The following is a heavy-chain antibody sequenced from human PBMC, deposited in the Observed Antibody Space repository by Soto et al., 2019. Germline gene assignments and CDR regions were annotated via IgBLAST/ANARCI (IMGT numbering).Heavy chain of an antibody. CDR3: ARGRGYSLIPLVDDAVDE. CDR2: ITTYNSDT. D-gene: IGHD5-12*01. J-gene: IGHJ4*03. Sequence: ASVKDSCKASGYSFTGYGINWVRQAPGQGRQWLGRITTYNSDTNYAQNFQGRVTMTTDTSTSTTYIELRSLRSDDTPVYFCARGRGYSLIPLVDDAVDEWGQGTLVTVSS. V-gene: IGHV1-18*04. CDR1: GYSFTGYG.